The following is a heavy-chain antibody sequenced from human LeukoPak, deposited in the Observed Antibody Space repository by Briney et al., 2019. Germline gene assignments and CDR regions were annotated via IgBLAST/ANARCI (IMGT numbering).Heavy chain of an antibody. Sequence: NSGGSLRLSCAASGFTFSDYYMTWIRQAPGKGLEWISYIADSGTTMYYADSVKGRFTISRDNAKNSLYLQMNSLRVEDTAMYYCARFGSNWYWLDPWGQGTLVSVSS. J-gene: IGHJ5*02. D-gene: IGHD6-13*01. V-gene: IGHV3-11*01. CDR1: GFTFSDYY. CDR2: IADSGTTM. CDR3: ARFGSNWYWLDP.